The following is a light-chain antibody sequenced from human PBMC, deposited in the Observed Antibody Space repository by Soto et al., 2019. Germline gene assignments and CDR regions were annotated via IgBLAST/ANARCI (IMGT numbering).Light chain of an antibody. CDR3: AAWDDSLNGYV. Sequence: QSVLTQPPSASVTPGQRVTISCSGSSSNIGSNTVNWYQQLPGTAPKLLIYSNNQRPSGVPDRFSGSKSGTSASLAISGLQSEDEAAYYCAAWDDSLNGYVFGTGTKVTVL. CDR1: SSNIGSNT. CDR2: SNN. V-gene: IGLV1-44*01. J-gene: IGLJ1*01.